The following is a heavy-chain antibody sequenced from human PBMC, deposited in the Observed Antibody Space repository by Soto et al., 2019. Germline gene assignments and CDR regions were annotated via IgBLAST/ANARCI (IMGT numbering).Heavy chain of an antibody. J-gene: IGHJ4*02. D-gene: IGHD2-2*02. V-gene: IGHV1-2*02. CDR2: INPNSGGT. Sequence: ASLKVSCKASGYTFTGYYMHWVRQAPGQGLEWMGWINPNSGGTNYAQKFQGRVTMTRDTSISTAYMELSRLRSDDTAVYYCARTKYCSSTSCYNRPFDYWGQGTLVTVSS. CDR3: ARTKYCSSTSCYNRPFDY. CDR1: GYTFTGYY.